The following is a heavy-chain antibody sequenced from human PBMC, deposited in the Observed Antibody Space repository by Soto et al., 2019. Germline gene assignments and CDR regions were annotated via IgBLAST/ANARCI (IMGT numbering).Heavy chain of an antibody. V-gene: IGHV4-59*01. CDR3: AREGVSGDNWFDP. Sequence: PSETLCLTCTVSGGSISSYYWRWIRQPPGKGLEWIGYIYYSGSTNYNPSLKSRVTISVDTTKNQFSLKLSSVTAADTAVYYCAREGVSGDNWFDPWGQGTLVTVSS. J-gene: IGHJ5*02. CDR2: IYYSGST. D-gene: IGHD3-10*01. CDR1: GGSISSYY.